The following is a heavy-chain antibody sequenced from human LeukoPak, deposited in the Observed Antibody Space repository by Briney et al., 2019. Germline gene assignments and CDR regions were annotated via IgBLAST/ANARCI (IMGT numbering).Heavy chain of an antibody. V-gene: IGHV3-48*03. CDR2: ISSSGSTI. CDR3: TRDGLRYFDWLSPQAVDY. J-gene: IGHJ4*02. CDR1: GFTFSSYE. D-gene: IGHD3-9*01. Sequence: GGSLRLSCAASGFTFSSYEMNWVRQAPGKGLEWVSYISSSGSTIYYADSVKGRFTISRDNAKNSLYLQMNSLRAEDTAVYYCTRDGLRYFDWLSPQAVDYWGQGTLVTVSS.